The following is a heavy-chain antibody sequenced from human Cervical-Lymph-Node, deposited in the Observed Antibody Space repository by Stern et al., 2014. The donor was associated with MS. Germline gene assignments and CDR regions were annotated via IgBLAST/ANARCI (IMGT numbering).Heavy chain of an antibody. CDR2: IWYDGSNK. J-gene: IGHJ4*02. CDR3: ARMDIRWENTAMGIDY. V-gene: IGHV3-33*01. D-gene: IGHD5-18*01. Sequence: VQLVESGGGVVQPGRSLRLSCAASGFTFSSYGMHWVRPAPGKGLEWVAVIWYDGSNKYYADSVKGRFTISRDNSKNTLYLQMNSLRAEDTAVYYCARMDIRWENTAMGIDYWGQGTLVTVSS. CDR1: GFTFSSYG.